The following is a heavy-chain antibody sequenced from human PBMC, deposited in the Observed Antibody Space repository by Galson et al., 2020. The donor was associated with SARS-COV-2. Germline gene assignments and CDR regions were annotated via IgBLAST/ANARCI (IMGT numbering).Heavy chain of an antibody. CDR2: ISAYNGNT. Sequence: ASVKVSCKASGYTFTSYGISWVRQAPGQGLEWMGLISAYNGNTNYAQKLQGRVTMTTDTSTRTAYMELRSLRSDDTAVYYCARMVATFDFPYYYYDMDVWGKGTTVTVAS. J-gene: IGHJ6*03. V-gene: IGHV1-18*04. CDR3: ARMVATFDFPYYYYDMDV. CDR1: GYTFTSYG. D-gene: IGHD5-12*01.